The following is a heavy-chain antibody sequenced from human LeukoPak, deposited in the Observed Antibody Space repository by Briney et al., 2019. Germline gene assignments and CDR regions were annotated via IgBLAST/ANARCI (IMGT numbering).Heavy chain of an antibody. Sequence: PGGSLRLSCAASGFTFSSYWMSWVRQAPGKGLEWVAVIWYDGSNKYYADSVKGRFTISRDNSKNTLYLQMNSLRAEDTAVYYCAKGLVGATYSVDYWGQGTLVTVSS. CDR1: GFTFSSYW. V-gene: IGHV3-33*06. J-gene: IGHJ4*02. D-gene: IGHD1-26*01. CDR3: AKGLVGATYSVDY. CDR2: IWYDGSNK.